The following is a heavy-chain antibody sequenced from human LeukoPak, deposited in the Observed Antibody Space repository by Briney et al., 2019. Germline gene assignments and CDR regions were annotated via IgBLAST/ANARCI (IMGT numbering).Heavy chain of an antibody. CDR3: ARDSPSLYCGGDCSSRYFDL. CDR2: INPNSGGT. J-gene: IGHJ2*01. V-gene: IGHV1-2*02. D-gene: IGHD2-21*01. Sequence: ASVKVSCKASGYTFTGYYMHWVRQAPGQGLEWMGWINPNSGGTHYARKFQGRVTMTRDTSMSTAYMELSRLRSDDTAVQYCARDSPSLYCGGDCSSRYFDLWGRGTLVTVSS. CDR1: GYTFTGYY.